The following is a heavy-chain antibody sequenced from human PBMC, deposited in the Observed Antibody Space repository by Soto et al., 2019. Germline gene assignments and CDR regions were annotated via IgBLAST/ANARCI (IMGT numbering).Heavy chain of an antibody. Sequence: GSSLKISCKGSGYSFTTYWISWVRQMPGKGLEWMGRIDPSDSYTKYSTSFQGHVTISADRSISTAYLQWSSLKASDTAMYYCARQEPDYYYFYGMDVWGQGTRVTVSS. J-gene: IGHJ6*02. CDR2: IDPSDSYT. V-gene: IGHV5-10-1*01. CDR3: ARQEPDYYYFYGMDV. CDR1: GYSFTTYW. D-gene: IGHD1-1*01.